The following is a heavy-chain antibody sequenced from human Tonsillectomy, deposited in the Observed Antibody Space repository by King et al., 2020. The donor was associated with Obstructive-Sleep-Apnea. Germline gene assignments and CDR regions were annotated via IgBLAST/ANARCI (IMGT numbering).Heavy chain of an antibody. CDR3: ARAGAYYDRSVQAFDI. D-gene: IGHD3-22*01. J-gene: IGHJ3*02. Sequence: VQLQESGPGLVKPSQTLSLTCTVSGGSISSGGYYWSWIRQHPGKGLEWIGYIYYSGSTYYNPSLKSRVTISVDTSKNQFSLKLSSVTAADTAVYYCARAGAYYDRSVQAFDIWGHGTMVTVSS. CDR2: IYYSGST. V-gene: IGHV4-31*03. CDR1: GGSISSGGYY.